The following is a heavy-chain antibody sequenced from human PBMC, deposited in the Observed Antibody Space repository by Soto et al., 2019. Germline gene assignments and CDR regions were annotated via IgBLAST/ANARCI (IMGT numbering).Heavy chain of an antibody. CDR3: ARELPTGDLGY. Sequence: EVQLVESGGGLVQPGGSLSRSCAASGCTFSIYSMNWVRPAPGKGLEWVSYISSSSNTIYYADSVKGRFTISRDNAKNSLYLQMNSLRAEDTAVYYCARELPTGDLGYLGQGTLVTVSS. CDR1: GCTFSIYS. V-gene: IGHV3-48*01. J-gene: IGHJ4*02. CDR2: ISSSSNTI. D-gene: IGHD7-27*01.